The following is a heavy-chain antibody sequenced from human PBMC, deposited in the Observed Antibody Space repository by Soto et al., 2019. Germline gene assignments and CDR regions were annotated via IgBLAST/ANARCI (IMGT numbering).Heavy chain of an antibody. V-gene: IGHV3-33*08. Sequence: PGGSLRLSCAASGFTFSSYAMSWVRQAPDKGLEWVAVIWYDGSNKYYADSVKGRFTISRDNSKNTLYLQMNSLRAEDTAVYYCARDRGRIAARPNWFDPWGQGTLVTVSS. CDR3: ARDRGRIAARPNWFDP. CDR1: GFTFSSYA. CDR2: IWYDGSNK. D-gene: IGHD6-6*01. J-gene: IGHJ5*02.